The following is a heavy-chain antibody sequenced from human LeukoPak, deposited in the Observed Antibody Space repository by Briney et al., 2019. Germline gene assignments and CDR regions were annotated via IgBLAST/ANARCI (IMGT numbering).Heavy chain of an antibody. J-gene: IGHJ4*02. V-gene: IGHV3-30*04. CDR3: ARDEGGLPIPWSYYDGGGIDY. Sequence: GGSLRLSCAASGFTFSSYAMHWVRQAPGKGLEWVAVISYDGSNKYYADSVKGRFTISRDNSKNTLYLQMNSLRAEDTAVYYCARDEGGLPIPWSYYDGGGIDYWGQGTLVTVSS. D-gene: IGHD3-22*01. CDR1: GFTFSSYA. CDR2: ISYDGSNK.